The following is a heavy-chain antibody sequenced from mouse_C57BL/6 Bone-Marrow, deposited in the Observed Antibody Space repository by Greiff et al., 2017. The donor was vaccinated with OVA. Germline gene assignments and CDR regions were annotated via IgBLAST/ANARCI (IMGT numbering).Heavy chain of an antibody. CDR3: ARKDYYGNYYAMDY. CDR1: GYTFTSYG. CDR2: IYPRSGNT. V-gene: IGHV1-81*01. D-gene: IGHD1-1*01. Sequence: QVHVKQSGAELARPGASVKLSCKASGYTFTSYGISWVKQSTGQGLEWIGEIYPRSGNTYYNEKFKGKATLTADKSSSKAYMELRSLTSEDSAVYFCARKDYYGNYYAMDYWGQGTSVTVSS. J-gene: IGHJ4*01.